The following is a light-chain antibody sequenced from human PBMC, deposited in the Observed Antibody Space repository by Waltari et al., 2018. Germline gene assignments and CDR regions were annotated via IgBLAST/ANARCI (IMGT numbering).Light chain of an antibody. V-gene: IGKV3-11*01. CDR3: QQRGDWPLT. CDR2: DAF. CDR1: QSVSSY. Sequence: EIVLTQSPATLSLSPGARATLSCRASQSVSSYLAWYQQKPGQPPRLLIYDAFNRATGTPARFSGSGSGTDFTLTISSLEPEDFAIYYCQQRGDWPLTFGGGTKVEIK. J-gene: IGKJ4*01.